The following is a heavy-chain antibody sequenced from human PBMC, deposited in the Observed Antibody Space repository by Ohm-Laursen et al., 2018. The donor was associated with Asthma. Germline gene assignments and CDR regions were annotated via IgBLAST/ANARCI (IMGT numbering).Heavy chain of an antibody. Sequence: SLRLSCAAPGFTFSSYGMHWVRQAPGKGLEWVAVISYDGSNKYYADSVKGRFTISRDNSKNTLYLQMNSLRAEDTAVYYCAKDPRLVVVAAIPDYWGQGTLVTVSS. CDR2: ISYDGSNK. CDR3: AKDPRLVVVAAIPDY. CDR1: GFTFSSYG. J-gene: IGHJ4*02. D-gene: IGHD2-15*01. V-gene: IGHV3-30*18.